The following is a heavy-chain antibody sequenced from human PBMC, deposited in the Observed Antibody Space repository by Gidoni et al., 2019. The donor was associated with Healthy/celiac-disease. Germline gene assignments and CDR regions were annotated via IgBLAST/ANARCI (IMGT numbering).Heavy chain of an antibody. D-gene: IGHD2-2*01. CDR1: GGSISSSSYY. V-gene: IGHV4-39*01. Sequence: QLQLQESGPGLVKPSETLSLTCTVSGGSISSSSYYWGWIRQPPGKGLEWIGSIYYSGSTYYNPALKSRVTISVDTSKNQFSLKLSSATAADTAVYYCARHLRVVPAAIVFVVRRAPDLDAFDIWGQGTMVTVSS. CDR2: IYYSGST. CDR3: ARHLRVVPAAIVFVVRRAPDLDAFDI. J-gene: IGHJ3*02.